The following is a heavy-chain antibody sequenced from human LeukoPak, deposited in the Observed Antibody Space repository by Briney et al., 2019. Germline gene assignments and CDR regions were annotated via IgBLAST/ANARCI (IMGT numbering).Heavy chain of an antibody. CDR2: FFNSGST. CDR1: GAAISDSY. V-gene: IGHV4-4*08. Sequence: PSETLSLTCTVSGAAISDSYWSWIRQPPGKGLEWIGYFFNSGSTNYNPSLKSRLIISADSSRNQVFLRLTSVTAADTAMYYCARDQYTTGTGFDYWGQGTLVTVSS. D-gene: IGHD1-1*01. J-gene: IGHJ4*02. CDR3: ARDQYTTGTGFDY.